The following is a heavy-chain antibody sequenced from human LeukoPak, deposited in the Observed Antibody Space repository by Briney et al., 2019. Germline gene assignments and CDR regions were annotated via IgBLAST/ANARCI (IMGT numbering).Heavy chain of an antibody. CDR1: GFIFTSFA. CDR3: AKGMGDYIDYYYYSGVDV. V-gene: IGHV3-23*01. Sequence: PGGSLRLSCAASGFIFTSFAMTWVRQAPGKGLEWVSSISGSGDSAYYAGSVKGRFTISRDNSKNEVYLQMSSLRAEDTAIYYCAKGMGDYIDYYYYSGVDVWGHWTTVTVSS. J-gene: IGHJ6*02. D-gene: IGHD4-11*01. CDR2: ISGSGDSA.